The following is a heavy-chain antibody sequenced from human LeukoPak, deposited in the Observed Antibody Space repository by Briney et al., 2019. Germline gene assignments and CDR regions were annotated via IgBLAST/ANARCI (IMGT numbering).Heavy chain of an antibody. Sequence: GGSLRLSCAASGFTFSSYSMNWVRQAPGKGLEWVSSIDFTSRYIYSADSVKGRFTTSRDNAKNSLDLQMNSLKVEDTAVYYCAKGSLIVATISNFDYWGQGTLVTVSS. CDR1: GFTFSSYS. CDR2: IDFTSRYI. CDR3: AKGSLIVATISNFDY. V-gene: IGHV3-21*01. J-gene: IGHJ4*02. D-gene: IGHD5-12*01.